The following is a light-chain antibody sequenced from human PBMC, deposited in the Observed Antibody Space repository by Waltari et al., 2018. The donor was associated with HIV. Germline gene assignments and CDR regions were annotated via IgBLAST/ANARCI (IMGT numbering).Light chain of an antibody. Sequence: SYVLTQPPSVSVAPGQTARITCWGNNIGRSSLQWYQQKAGQAPVLVGYDDNDRPSGIPERFSGSNSGNTATLSISRVETGDEADYYCQVWDSNSDHLVFGGGTKLTVL. CDR3: QVWDSNSDHLV. J-gene: IGLJ3*02. CDR2: DDN. V-gene: IGLV3-21*02. CDR1: NIGRSS.